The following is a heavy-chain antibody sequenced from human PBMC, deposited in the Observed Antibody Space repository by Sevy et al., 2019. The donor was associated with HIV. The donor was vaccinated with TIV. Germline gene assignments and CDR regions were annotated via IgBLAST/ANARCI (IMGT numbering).Heavy chain of an antibody. CDR2: ISYDGSNK. D-gene: IGHD6-19*01. J-gene: IGHJ3*02. CDR3: ARAQAVAGTGRAFDI. V-gene: IGHV3-30-3*01. CDR1: GFTFSSYA. Sequence: GGSLRLSCAASGFTFSSYAMHWVRQAPGKGLEWVAVISYDGSNKYYADSVKGRFTISRDNSKNTLYMQMNSLRAEDTAVDYCARAQAVAGTGRAFDIWGQGTMVTVSS.